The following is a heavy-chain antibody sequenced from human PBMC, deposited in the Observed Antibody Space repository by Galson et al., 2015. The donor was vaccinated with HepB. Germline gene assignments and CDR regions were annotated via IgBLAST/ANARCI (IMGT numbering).Heavy chain of an antibody. Sequence: SVKVYCKASGYTFTSYYMHWVGQAPGQGLEWMGIINPSGGSTSYAQKFQGRVTMTRDTSTSTVYMELSSLRSEDTAVYYCAREIGASQSPFQHWGQGTLVTVSS. V-gene: IGHV1-46*01. D-gene: IGHD2-2*01. CDR3: AREIGASQSPFQH. J-gene: IGHJ1*01. CDR1: GYTFTSYY. CDR2: INPSGGST.